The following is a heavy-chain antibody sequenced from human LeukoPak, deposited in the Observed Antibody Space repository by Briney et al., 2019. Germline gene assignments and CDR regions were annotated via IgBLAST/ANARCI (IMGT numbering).Heavy chain of an antibody. CDR3: ARGRITTFHYYYMDV. V-gene: IGHV1-2*02. Sequence: ASVKVSCKASGYTFTGYYMHWVRQAPGQGLEWMGWINPNSGGTNYAQKFQGRVTMTRDTSISTAYMELSRLRSDDTAVYYCARGRITTFHYYYMDVWGKGTTVTISS. CDR2: INPNSGGT. D-gene: IGHD3-9*01. J-gene: IGHJ6*03. CDR1: GYTFTGYY.